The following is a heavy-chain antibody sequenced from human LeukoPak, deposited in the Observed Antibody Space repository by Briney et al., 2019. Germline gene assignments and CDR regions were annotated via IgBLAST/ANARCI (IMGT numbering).Heavy chain of an antibody. V-gene: IGHV4-39*01. Sequence: PSETLSLTCTVSGGSISSSSYYWGWIRQPPGKGLEWIGSIYYSGSTYYNPSLKSRVTISVDTSKNQFSLKLSSVTAADTAVYYCARRYYDFWSGYWADWGQGTLVTVSS. CDR1: GGSISSSSYY. CDR2: IYYSGST. CDR3: ARRYYDFWSGYWAD. J-gene: IGHJ4*02. D-gene: IGHD3-3*01.